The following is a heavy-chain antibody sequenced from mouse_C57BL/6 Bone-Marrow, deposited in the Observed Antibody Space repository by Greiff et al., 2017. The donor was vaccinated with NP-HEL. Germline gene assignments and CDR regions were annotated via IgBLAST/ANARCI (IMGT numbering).Heavy chain of an antibody. CDR1: GFTFSDYG. CDR2: ICSGSSTV. Sequence: DVKLVESGGGLVKPGGSLKLSCAASGFTFSDYGMHWVRQAPEKGLEWVAYICSGSSTVYYADIVKGRFTISRDNTKNTLFLQMTSLRSEDTAMYYCARDDYYVPFAYWGQGTLVTVSA. J-gene: IGHJ3*01. V-gene: IGHV5-17*01. CDR3: ARDDYYVPFAY. D-gene: IGHD2-3*01.